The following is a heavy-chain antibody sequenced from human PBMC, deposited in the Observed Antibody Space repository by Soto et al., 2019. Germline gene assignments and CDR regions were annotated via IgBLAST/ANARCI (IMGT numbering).Heavy chain of an antibody. CDR1: GFTLSSYA. CDR2: ISGSGGGT. D-gene: IGHD6-6*01. V-gene: IGHV3-23*01. Sequence: GGSLRLSCAASGFTLSSYAMSWVRQAPGKGLEWVSAISGSGGGTYYADSVKGRFTISRDNSKNTLYLQMNSLRAEDTAVYYCAKKGEYSSSYYYYYYYMDGWGKGTPVTVAS. CDR3: AKKGEYSSSYYYYYYYMDG. J-gene: IGHJ6*03.